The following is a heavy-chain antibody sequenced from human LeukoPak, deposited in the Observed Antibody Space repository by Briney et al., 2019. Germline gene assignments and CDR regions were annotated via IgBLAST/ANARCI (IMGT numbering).Heavy chain of an antibody. D-gene: IGHD6-19*01. J-gene: IGHJ6*04. CDR2: IIPIFGTA. CDR3: ARVGYSSGWGKYYYYYGMDV. Sequence: ASVKVSCKASGGTFSSYAISWVRQAPGQGLEWMGGIIPIFGTANYAQKFQGRVTITADKSTSTAYMELSSLRSEDTAVYYCARVGYSSGWGKYYYYYGMDVWAKGPRSPSPQ. V-gene: IGHV1-69*06. CDR1: GGTFSSYA.